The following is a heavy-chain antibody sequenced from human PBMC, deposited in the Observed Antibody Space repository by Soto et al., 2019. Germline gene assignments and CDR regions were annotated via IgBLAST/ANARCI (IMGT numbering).Heavy chain of an antibody. D-gene: IGHD4-4*01. Sequence: PSETLSLTCTVSGGSINSYYWSWIRQPPGKGLEWIGYIHYSGSTNYNPSLKSRVTISVDTSKNQFSLKLSSVTAADTAVYYCARRNPSSPYFDYWGRGTLVTVSS. J-gene: IGHJ4*02. V-gene: IGHV4-59*12. CDR3: ARRNPSSPYFDY. CDR2: IHYSGST. CDR1: GGSINSYY.